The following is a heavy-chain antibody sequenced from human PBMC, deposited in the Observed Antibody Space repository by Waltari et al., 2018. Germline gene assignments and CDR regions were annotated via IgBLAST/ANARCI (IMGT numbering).Heavy chain of an antibody. CDR2: IIPFSGTA. CDR1: GGPSSDYG. V-gene: IGHV1-69*01. CDR3: AKGRGAAVWGGMGV. D-gene: IGHD3-16*01. J-gene: IGHJ6*02. Sequence: QVQLVQSGAETRKAGSSVKVSCVASGGPSSDYGITWVRQAPGQGLEWMGRIIPFSGTAHFAQKYQGKITITADASTGTVYMELRRLRSEDTAMYYCAKGRGAAVWGGMGVWGQGTTVTVSS.